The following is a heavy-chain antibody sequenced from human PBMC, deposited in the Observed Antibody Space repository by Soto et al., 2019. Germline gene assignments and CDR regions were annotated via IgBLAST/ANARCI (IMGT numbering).Heavy chain of an antibody. CDR2: IRRIAYGGTT. CDR1: GFNFAAYT. J-gene: IGHJ4*02. Sequence: GGSLRLSCSASGFNFAAYTMSWVRLTPGKGLEWVGFIRRIAYGGTTDYAASVKGRFTISRDDSRKIVYLQMSRLKIEDTAVYYCSRSLAIDFDSWGQGTLVTVYS. V-gene: IGHV3-49*04. CDR3: SRSLAIDFDS.